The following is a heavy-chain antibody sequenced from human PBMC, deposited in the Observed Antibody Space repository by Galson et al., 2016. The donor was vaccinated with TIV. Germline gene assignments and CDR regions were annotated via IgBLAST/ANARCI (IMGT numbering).Heavy chain of an antibody. D-gene: IGHD3-22*01. Sequence: PALVKPTQTLTLTCTFSGFSLNTDGMCVNWIRQPPGKALEWLARIDWDDDKSYTSSLKTRLTISKDTSKNQVVLTMTNMDPEDTATYYCARISGYYDRSEQYIPRSFDYWGQGTPVTVSS. CDR1: GFSLNTDGMC. J-gene: IGHJ4*02. CDR2: IDWDDDK. CDR3: ARISGYYDRSEQYIPRSFDY. V-gene: IGHV2-70*11.